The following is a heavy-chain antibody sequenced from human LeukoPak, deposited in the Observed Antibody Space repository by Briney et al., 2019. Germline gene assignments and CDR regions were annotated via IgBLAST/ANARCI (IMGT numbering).Heavy chain of an antibody. Sequence: ASVKVSCKASGYTFISYDINWVRQVTGQGLEWMGWMNPNSGNTGYAQKFQGRVTITRNTSISTAFMELSSLRSEDTAVYYCARVRNYYDSDFDYWGQGTLVTVSS. D-gene: IGHD3-22*01. V-gene: IGHV1-8*03. CDR2: MNPNSGNT. J-gene: IGHJ4*02. CDR1: GYTFISYD. CDR3: ARVRNYYDSDFDY.